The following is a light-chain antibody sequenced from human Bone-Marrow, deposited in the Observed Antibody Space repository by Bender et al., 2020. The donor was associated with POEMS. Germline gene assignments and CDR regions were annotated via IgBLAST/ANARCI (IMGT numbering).Light chain of an antibody. CDR2: GNS. CDR3: SSYSTVTTAL. Sequence: QSVLTQPPSVSEAPGQRISIACTGSRSNIGAGYDVHWYQQFPGTAPKLLIYGNSNRPSGIPDRVSGSKSGNTASLTIFGLQPEDEAVYYCSSYSTVTTALFGGGTKLTVL. J-gene: IGLJ2*01. V-gene: IGLV1-40*01. CDR1: RSNIGAGYD.